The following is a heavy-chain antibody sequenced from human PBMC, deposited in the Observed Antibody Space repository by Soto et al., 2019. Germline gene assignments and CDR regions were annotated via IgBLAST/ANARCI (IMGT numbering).Heavy chain of an antibody. Sequence: PGGSLRLSCAASGFTFSSYAMHWVRQAPGKGLEWVAVIPYDGSNKYYTDSVKGRFTISRDNSKNTLYLQMNSLRAEDTAVYYCARTGSGSSEPGFDYWGQGTLVTVSS. CDR1: GFTFSSYA. J-gene: IGHJ4*02. D-gene: IGHD1-26*01. CDR3: ARTGSGSSEPGFDY. V-gene: IGHV3-30-3*01. CDR2: IPYDGSNK.